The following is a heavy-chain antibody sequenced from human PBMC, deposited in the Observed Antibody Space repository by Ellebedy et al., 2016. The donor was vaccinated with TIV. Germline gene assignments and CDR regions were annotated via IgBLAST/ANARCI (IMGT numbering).Heavy chain of an antibody. J-gene: IGHJ4*02. CDR3: ARGGMIPNYFDY. D-gene: IGHD3-16*01. Sequence: GGSLRLXXAASGFTFSSYSMNWVRQAPGKGLEWVSSISSSSSYIYYADSVKGRFTISRDNAKNSLYLQMNSLRAEDTAVYYCARGGMIPNYFDYWGQGTLVTVSS. CDR2: ISSSSSYI. V-gene: IGHV3-21*01. CDR1: GFTFSSYS.